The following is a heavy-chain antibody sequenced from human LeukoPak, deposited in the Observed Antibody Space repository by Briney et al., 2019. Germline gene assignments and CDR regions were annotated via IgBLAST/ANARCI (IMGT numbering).Heavy chain of an antibody. CDR1: GFTFSSHS. Sequence: PGGSLRLSCAASGFTFSSHSMNWVRQAPGKGLEWVSSISSSSSYIYYADSVKGRFTISRDNAKNSLYLQMNSLRAEDTAVYYCARDISSSGTLDYWGQGTLVTVSS. CDR3: ARDISSSGTLDY. CDR2: ISSSSSYI. V-gene: IGHV3-21*01. D-gene: IGHD3-22*01. J-gene: IGHJ4*02.